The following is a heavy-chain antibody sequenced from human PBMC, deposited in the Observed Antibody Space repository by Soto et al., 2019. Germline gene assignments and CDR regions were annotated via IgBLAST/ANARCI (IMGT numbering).Heavy chain of an antibody. J-gene: IGHJ6*02. D-gene: IGHD2-15*01. CDR2: INAGNGNT. CDR1: GYTFTSYA. V-gene: IGHV1-3*05. Sequence: QVQLVQSGAEEKKPGASVKVSCKASGYTFTSYAMHWVRQAPGQRLEWMGWINAGNGNTKYSQKFQGRVTITRDTSASTAYMELSSLRAEVTAVYYCAREYCIGGSCFPQPYGMDVWGRGSTVTVS. CDR3: AREYCIGGSCFPQPYGMDV.